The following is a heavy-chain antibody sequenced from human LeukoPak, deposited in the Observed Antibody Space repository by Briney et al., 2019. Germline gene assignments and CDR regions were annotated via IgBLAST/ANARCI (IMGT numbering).Heavy chain of an antibody. CDR1: GGSISSGSYY. J-gene: IGHJ5*02. D-gene: IGHD3-9*01. CDR2: IYTSGST. V-gene: IGHV4-61*02. CDR3: ARDGKKFPGMYYDILTGYSPYWFDP. Sequence: PSETLSLTCTVSGGSISSGSYYWSWIRQPAGKGLEWIGRIYTSGSTNYNPSLKSRVTISVDTSKNQFSLKLSSVTAADTAVYYCARDGKKFPGMYYDILTGYSPYWFDPWGQGTLVTVSS.